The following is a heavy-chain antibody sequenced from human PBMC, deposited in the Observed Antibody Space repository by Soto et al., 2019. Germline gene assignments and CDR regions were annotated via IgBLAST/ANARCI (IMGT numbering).Heavy chain of an antibody. CDR1: GFTFGDYA. D-gene: IGHD1-26*01. CDR2: IRSKAYGGTS. CDR3: TRELGATTEDFDY. V-gene: IGHV3-49*04. J-gene: IGHJ4*02. Sequence: GGSLRLSCTASGFTFGDYAMSWVRQAPGKGLEWVGFIRSKAYGGTSEYAASVKGRFTISRDDSKSIAYLQMNSLKTEDTAVYYCTRELGATTEDFDYWGQGTLVTVSS.